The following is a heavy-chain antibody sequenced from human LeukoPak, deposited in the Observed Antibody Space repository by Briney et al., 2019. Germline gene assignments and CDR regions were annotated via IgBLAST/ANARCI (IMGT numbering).Heavy chain of an antibody. D-gene: IGHD1-26*01. CDR2: VYYSGST. V-gene: IGHV4-59*01. Sequence: SETLSLTCTVSGVSISNYYWSWIRQPPGRGLEWIGYVYYSGSTDYNPSLKSRVTISVDTSKNQFSLKLSSVSAADTAIYYCARDLIVGADGAFDIWGQGTMVTVSS. CDR1: GVSISNYY. J-gene: IGHJ3*02. CDR3: ARDLIVGADGAFDI.